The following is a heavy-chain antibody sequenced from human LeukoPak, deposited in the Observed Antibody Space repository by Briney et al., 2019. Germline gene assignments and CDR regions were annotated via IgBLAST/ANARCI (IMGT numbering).Heavy chain of an antibody. Sequence: PGGSLRLSCAASGFTFSSYSMNWVRQAPGKGLEWVSSISSSSSYIYYADSVKGRFIISRDNAKNSLYLQMNSLRAEDTAVYYCARDSSSDFDYWGQGTLVTVSS. CDR2: ISSSSSYI. J-gene: IGHJ4*02. D-gene: IGHD3-22*01. CDR3: ARDSSSDFDY. V-gene: IGHV3-21*01. CDR1: GFTFSSYS.